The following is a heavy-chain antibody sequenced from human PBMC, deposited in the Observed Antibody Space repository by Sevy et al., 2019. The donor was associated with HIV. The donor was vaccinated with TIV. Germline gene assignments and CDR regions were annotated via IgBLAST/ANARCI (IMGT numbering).Heavy chain of an antibody. CDR2: IYPGDSDT. CDR1: GYSFTSYW. V-gene: IGHV5-51*01. Sequence: GESLKISCKGSGYSFTSYWIGWVRQMPGKGLEWMGIIYPGDSDTRYSPSFQGQVTISADKSISTAYLQWSSLKASDTAMYYCARRKGVAATPRYFDYWGQGTLVTVSS. CDR3: ARRKGVAATPRYFDY. D-gene: IGHD2-15*01. J-gene: IGHJ4*02.